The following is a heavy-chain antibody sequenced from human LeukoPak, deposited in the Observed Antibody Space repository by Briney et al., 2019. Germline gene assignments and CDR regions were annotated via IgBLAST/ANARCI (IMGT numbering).Heavy chain of an antibody. CDR2: IYYSGST. V-gene: IGHV4-59*08. CDR1: GGSISSYY. J-gene: IGHJ6*02. Sequence: SETLSLTCTVSGGSISSYYWSWIRQPPGKGLEWIGYIYYSGSTNYNPSLKSRGTVSVDTSKNQFSLKLSSVTAADTAVYYCAVSYGSGPYYYYGMDVWGQGTTVTVSS. CDR3: AVSYGSGPYYYYGMDV. D-gene: IGHD3-10*01.